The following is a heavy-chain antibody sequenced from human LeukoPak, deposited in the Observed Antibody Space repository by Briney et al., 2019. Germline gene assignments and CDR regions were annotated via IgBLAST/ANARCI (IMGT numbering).Heavy chain of an antibody. CDR2: IYYSGST. CDR3: ARSDYSNYVLYY. CDR1: GGSISSSNW. J-gene: IGHJ4*02. D-gene: IGHD4-11*01. Sequence: SETLSLTCAVSGGSISSSNWWSWIRQPPGKGLEWIGSIYYSGSTYYNPSLKSRVTISVDTSKNQFSLKLSSVTAADTAVYYCARSDYSNYVLYYWGQGTLVTVSS. V-gene: IGHV4-4*02.